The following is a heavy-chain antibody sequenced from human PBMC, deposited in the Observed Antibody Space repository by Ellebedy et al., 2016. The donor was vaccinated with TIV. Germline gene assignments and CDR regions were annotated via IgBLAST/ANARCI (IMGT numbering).Heavy chain of an antibody. CDR2: INHSGST. CDR1: GGSFSGYY. J-gene: IGHJ5*02. Sequence: SETLSLTXAVYGGSFSGYYWSWIRQPPGKGLEWIGEINHSGSTNYNPSLKSRVTISVDTSKNQFSLKLSSVTAADTAVYYCARGARITIFGVVTTRTYNWFDPWGQGTLVTVSS. CDR3: ARGARITIFGVVTTRTYNWFDP. V-gene: IGHV4-34*01. D-gene: IGHD3-3*01.